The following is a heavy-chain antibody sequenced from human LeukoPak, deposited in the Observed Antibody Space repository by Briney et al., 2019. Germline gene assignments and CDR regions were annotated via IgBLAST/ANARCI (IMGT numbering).Heavy chain of an antibody. D-gene: IGHD3-3*01. CDR2: INSEGNRT. Sequence: PGGSLRLSCAASGFTFSSYSMNWVRQAPGKGLVWVSSINSEGNRTTYADSVKGRFTISRDNAKNTLYLQMNSLRAEDTAVYYCARASYDFWSGYYFREEYYYYYMDVWGKGTTVTVSS. J-gene: IGHJ6*03. CDR1: GFTFSSYS. CDR3: ARASYDFWSGYYFREEYYYYYMDV. V-gene: IGHV3-74*01.